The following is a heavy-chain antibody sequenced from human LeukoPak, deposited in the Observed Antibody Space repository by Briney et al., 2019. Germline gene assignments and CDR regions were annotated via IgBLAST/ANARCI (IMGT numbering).Heavy chain of an antibody. J-gene: IGHJ3*02. CDR1: GYTFTSYY. D-gene: IGHD3-22*01. V-gene: IGHV1-46*01. Sequence: ASVKVPCTASGYTFTSYYMHWVRQAPGQGLEWMGIINPSGGSTSYAQKFQGRVTMTRDTSTSTVYMELSSLRSEDTAVYYCARGGNDSSGPYAFDIWGQGAMVTVSS. CDR2: INPSGGST. CDR3: ARGGNDSSGPYAFDI.